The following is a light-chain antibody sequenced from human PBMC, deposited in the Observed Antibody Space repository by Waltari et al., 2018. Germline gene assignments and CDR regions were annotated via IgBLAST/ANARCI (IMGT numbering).Light chain of an antibody. V-gene: IGKV3-20*01. CDR2: AAS. CDR3: QHYVSLPAT. J-gene: IGKJ1*01. Sequence: EIVLTQSPGTLSLSPGERATLSCRASQSVSRFLAWYQQNPGQAPRLLLYAASSRATGIPDRFSGSGSGTDFSLTISRLEPEDFAMYYCQHYVSLPATFGQGTKVEIK. CDR1: QSVSRF.